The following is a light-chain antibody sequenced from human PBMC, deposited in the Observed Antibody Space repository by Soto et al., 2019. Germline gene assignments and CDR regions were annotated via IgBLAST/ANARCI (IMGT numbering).Light chain of an antibody. Sequence: DIQMTQSPSSLSASVGERVTITCRASQNIGVYLNWYQQKPGKAPKLLIYAASSLQSGVSSRFSGSGSATAFTLTISSLLPEDFATYYCHQSHSVPGTFGQGTKVEIK. CDR1: QNIGVY. CDR2: AAS. V-gene: IGKV1-39*01. CDR3: HQSHSVPGT. J-gene: IGKJ1*01.